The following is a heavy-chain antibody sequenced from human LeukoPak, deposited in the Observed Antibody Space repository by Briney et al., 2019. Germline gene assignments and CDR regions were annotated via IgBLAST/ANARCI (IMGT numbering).Heavy chain of an antibody. D-gene: IGHD2-2*01. J-gene: IGHJ4*02. V-gene: IGHV4-39*01. CDR3: ARVWCPESSCLLDY. CDR2: IYYSGST. CDR1: GGSISSSAFY. Sequence: PSETLSLTRTVSGGSISSSAFYWGWIRQSPGQGLEWIGTIYYSGSTYYNPSLKNRVTISVDTSKNQFSLKLSSVTAADTAVYYCARVWCPESSCLLDYWGQGTLVTVSS.